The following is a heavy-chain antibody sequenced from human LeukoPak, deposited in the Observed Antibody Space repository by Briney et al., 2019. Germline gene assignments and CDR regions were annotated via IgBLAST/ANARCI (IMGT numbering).Heavy chain of an antibody. CDR3: ARGHYDSSGYSFDY. CDR2: IYYSGST. Sequence: SETLSLTCAVYGGSFSGYYWSWIRQHPGKGLEWIGYIYYSGSTYYNPSLKSRVTISVDTSKNQFSLKLSSVTAADTAVYYCARGHYDSSGYSFDYWGQGTLVTVSS. D-gene: IGHD3-22*01. V-gene: IGHV4-31*11. J-gene: IGHJ4*02. CDR1: GGSFSGYY.